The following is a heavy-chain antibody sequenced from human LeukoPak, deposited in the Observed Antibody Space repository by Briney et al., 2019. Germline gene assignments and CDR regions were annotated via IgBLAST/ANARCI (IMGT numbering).Heavy chain of an antibody. D-gene: IGHD1-26*01. CDR2: INHSGST. CDR1: GGSISSYY. CDR3: ARWVSYYYYMDV. V-gene: IGHV4-34*01. Sequence: SQTLSLTCTVSGGSISSYYWSWIRQPPGKGLEWIGEINHSGSTNYNPSLKSRVTISVDTSKNQFSLKLSSVTAADTAVYYCARWVSYYYYMDVWGKGTTVTISS. J-gene: IGHJ6*03.